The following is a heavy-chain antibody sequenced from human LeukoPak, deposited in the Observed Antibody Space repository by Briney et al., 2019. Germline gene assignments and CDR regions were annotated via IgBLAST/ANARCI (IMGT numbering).Heavy chain of an antibody. CDR3: ARAYSSSWYGDYYYGMDV. D-gene: IGHD6-13*01. CDR1: GGTFSSYA. V-gene: IGHV1-69*01. J-gene: IGHJ6*02. CDR2: IIPIFGTA. Sequence: SVKVSCKASGGTFSSYAISWVRQAPGQGLEWMGGIIPIFGTANYAQKFQGRVTITADESTSTAYMELSSLRSEDTAVYYCARAYSSSWYGDYYYGMDVWGQGTTVTVSS.